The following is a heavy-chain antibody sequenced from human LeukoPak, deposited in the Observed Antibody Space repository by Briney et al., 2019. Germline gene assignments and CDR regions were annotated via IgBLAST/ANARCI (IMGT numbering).Heavy chain of an antibody. CDR2: IYTSGST. J-gene: IGHJ5*02. CDR1: GGSISSGSYY. Sequence: SETLSLTCTVSGGSISSGSYYWSWIRQPAGKGLEWIGRIYTSGSTNYNPSLKSRVTISVDTSKIQFSLKLSSVTAADTAVYYCARAYYDFWSGEVPGWFDPWGQGTLVTVSS. V-gene: IGHV4-61*02. D-gene: IGHD3-3*01. CDR3: ARAYYDFWSGEVPGWFDP.